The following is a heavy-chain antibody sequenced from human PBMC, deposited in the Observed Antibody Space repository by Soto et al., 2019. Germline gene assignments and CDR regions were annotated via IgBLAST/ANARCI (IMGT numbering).Heavy chain of an antibody. V-gene: IGHV1-69*13. J-gene: IGHJ4*02. Sequence: SVKVSCKASVGTFSSYAISWVRQAPGQGLEWMGGIIPIFGTANYAQKFQGRVTITADESTSTAYMELSSLRSEDTAVYYCARDRGRGYSYGSRKDIFDYWGQGTLVTVSS. CDR1: VGTFSSYA. D-gene: IGHD5-18*01. CDR3: ARDRGRGYSYGSRKDIFDY. CDR2: IIPIFGTA.